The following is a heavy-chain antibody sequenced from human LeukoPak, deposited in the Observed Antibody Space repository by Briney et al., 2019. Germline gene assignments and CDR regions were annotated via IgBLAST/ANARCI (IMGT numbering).Heavy chain of an antibody. V-gene: IGHV5-51*01. CDR3: ATRGYCSSTSCSNWFDP. Sequence: GESLKISCKGSGYSFTSYWIGWVRQMPGKGLEWMGIIYPGDSDTRYSPSFQGQVTISADKSISTAYLQWSSLKASDTAMYYCATRGYCSSTSCSNWFDPWGQGTLVTVSS. J-gene: IGHJ5*02. D-gene: IGHD2-2*01. CDR1: GYSFTSYW. CDR2: IYPGDSDT.